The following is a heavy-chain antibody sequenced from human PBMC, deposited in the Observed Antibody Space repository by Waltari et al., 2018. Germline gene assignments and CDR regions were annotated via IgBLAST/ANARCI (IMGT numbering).Heavy chain of an antibody. V-gene: IGHV1-8*03. CDR3: AKDPLYSSSPSRWFDP. CDR1: GYTFTSYD. D-gene: IGHD6-6*01. J-gene: IGHJ5*02. CDR2: RNPNSGNT. Sequence: QVQLVQSGAEVKKPGASVKVSCKASGYTFTSYDINWVRQATGQGLEWMGWRNPNSGNTGYAQKFQGRVTITRNTSISTAYMELSSLRSEDTAMYYCAKDPLYSSSPSRWFDPWGQGTLVTVSS.